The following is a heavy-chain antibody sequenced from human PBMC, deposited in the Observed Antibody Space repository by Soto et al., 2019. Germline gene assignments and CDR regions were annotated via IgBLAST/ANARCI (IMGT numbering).Heavy chain of an antibody. CDR1: GGSISSGGYY. V-gene: IGHV4-31*03. CDR2: IYYSGST. J-gene: IGHJ3*02. Sequence: PSETLSLTCTVSGGSISSGGYYWSWIRQHPGKGQEWIGYIYYSGSTYYNPSLKSRVTISVDTSKNQFSLKLSSVTAADTAVYYFARDYYDFWSGYPHDAFDIWGQGTMVTVSS. CDR3: ARDYYDFWSGYPHDAFDI. D-gene: IGHD3-3*01.